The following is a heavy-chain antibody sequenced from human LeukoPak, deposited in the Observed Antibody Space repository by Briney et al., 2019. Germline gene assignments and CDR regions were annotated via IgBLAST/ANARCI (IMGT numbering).Heavy chain of an antibody. Sequence: PGGSLRLSCAASGFIFSSYWMHWVRHAPGKGLEWVANIKQDGSEKYYVDSVKGRFTISRDNAKNSLYLQMNSLRAEDTAVYYCARRLYYDSSFDYWGQGTLFTVSS. D-gene: IGHD3-22*01. J-gene: IGHJ4*02. CDR1: GFIFSSYW. V-gene: IGHV3-7*03. CDR3: ARRLYYDSSFDY. CDR2: IKQDGSEK.